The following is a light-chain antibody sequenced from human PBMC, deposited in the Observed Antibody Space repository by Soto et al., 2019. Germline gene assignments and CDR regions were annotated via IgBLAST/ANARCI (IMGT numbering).Light chain of an antibody. CDR3: QQRSNWPLT. V-gene: IGKV3-11*01. J-gene: IGKJ4*01. CDR2: DAS. Sequence: TLLSLSPGTLSLSPGERATLSCMASQSVSSSYLAWFQQKPGQAPRLLIYDASNRATGIPPRFSGSGSGTDFTLTISSLEPEDFAVYYCQQRSNWPLTFGGGTKVDIK. CDR1: QSVSSSY.